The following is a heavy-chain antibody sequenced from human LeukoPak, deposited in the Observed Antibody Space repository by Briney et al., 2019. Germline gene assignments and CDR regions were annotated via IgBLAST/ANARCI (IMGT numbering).Heavy chain of an antibody. Sequence: SETLSLTCAVYGGSFSGYYWSWIRQPPGKGLEWIGEINHSGSTNYNPSLKSRVTISVDTSKNQFSLKLSSVTAADTAVYYCARDGTHYYDSSGIDYWGQGTLVTVSS. D-gene: IGHD3-22*01. V-gene: IGHV4-34*01. CDR1: GGSFSGYY. CDR2: INHSGST. J-gene: IGHJ4*02. CDR3: ARDGTHYYDSSGIDY.